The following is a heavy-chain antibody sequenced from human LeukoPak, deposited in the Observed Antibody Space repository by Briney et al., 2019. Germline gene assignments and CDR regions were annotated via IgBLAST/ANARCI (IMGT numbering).Heavy chain of an antibody. CDR1: RFTFSNYG. Sequence: GGSLRLSCAASRFTFSNYGMHWVRQAPGKGLEWVSYISSSGSTIYYADSVKGRFTISRDNAKNSLYLQMNSLRAEDTAVYYCAKGAYYYYYYMDVWGKGTTVTISS. V-gene: IGHV3-48*04. CDR2: ISSSGSTI. J-gene: IGHJ6*03. CDR3: AKGAYYYYYYMDV. D-gene: IGHD1-26*01.